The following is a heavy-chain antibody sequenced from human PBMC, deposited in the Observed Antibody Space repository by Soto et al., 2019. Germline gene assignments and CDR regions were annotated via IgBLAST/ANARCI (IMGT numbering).Heavy chain of an antibody. CDR2: ISAYNGNT. CDR3: ARSARYYGSGTASDY. Sequence: ASVKVSCKASGYTFTSYGIIWVRQAPGQGLEWMGWISAYNGNTNYAQKLQGRVTMTTDTSTSTAYMELRSLRSDDTAVYYCARSARYYGSGTASDYWGQGTLVTVSS. CDR1: GYTFTSYG. J-gene: IGHJ4*02. V-gene: IGHV1-18*01. D-gene: IGHD3-10*01.